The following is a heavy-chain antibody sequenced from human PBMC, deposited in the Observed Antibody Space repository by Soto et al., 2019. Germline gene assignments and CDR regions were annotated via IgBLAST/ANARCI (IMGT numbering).Heavy chain of an antibody. V-gene: IGHV3-30*18. J-gene: IGHJ4*02. CDR2: ISYDESNK. CDR3: AKGDYYDSPLAFDY. Sequence: PGGSLRLSCAASGFTFSSYGKHWVRQAPGKGLEWVAVISYDESNKYYADSVKGRFTISRDKSKHTLYLQMNSLRGEDTAVYYCAKGDYYDSPLAFDYWGQGTLVTVSS. D-gene: IGHD3-22*01. CDR1: GFTFSSYG.